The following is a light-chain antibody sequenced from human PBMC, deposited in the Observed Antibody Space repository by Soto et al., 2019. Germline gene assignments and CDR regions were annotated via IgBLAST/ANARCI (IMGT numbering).Light chain of an antibody. J-gene: IGLJ3*02. CDR2: EVT. CDR1: SSDVGAYKY. CDR3: TSYVGNDIWV. V-gene: IGLV2-8*01. Sequence: QSVLTQPPSASGSPGQSVTISCTGTSSDVGAYKYVSCYQQYPGNAPKLMIYEVTKRPSGVPDCFSGYKSGNTASLTVSGLQAEDEADYYSTSYVGNDIWVFGGGTKLTVL.